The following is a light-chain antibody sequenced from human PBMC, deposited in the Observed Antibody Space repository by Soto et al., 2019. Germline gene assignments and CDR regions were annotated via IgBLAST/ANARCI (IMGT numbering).Light chain of an antibody. CDR2: GAS. V-gene: IGKV3-15*01. CDR3: QKYYSWPPMYT. J-gene: IGKJ2*01. CDR1: QSVSTN. Sequence: EMVMTQSPATLSVSPGERATLSCRASQSVSTNLAWYQHKPGQPPRLLFYGASTRATGIPARFSGSASGTEFTLTIGRLQSADFAVYSCQKYYSWPPMYTFGQGTKLEIK.